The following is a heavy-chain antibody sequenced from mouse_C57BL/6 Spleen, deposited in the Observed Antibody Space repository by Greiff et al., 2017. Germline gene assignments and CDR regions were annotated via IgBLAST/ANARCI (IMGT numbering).Heavy chain of an antibody. D-gene: IGHD2-2*01. Sequence: QVQLKESGPGLVQPSQSLSITCTVSGFSFTSYGVHWVRQAPGKGLEWLGVIGSGGSTDYNAAFISRLSISKDNSKSQVFFKMNRLQADDTAIYYCATMVTTGYAMDYWGQGTSVTVSS. CDR1: GFSFTSYG. CDR3: ATMVTTGYAMDY. V-gene: IGHV2-4*01. CDR2: IGSGGST. J-gene: IGHJ4*01.